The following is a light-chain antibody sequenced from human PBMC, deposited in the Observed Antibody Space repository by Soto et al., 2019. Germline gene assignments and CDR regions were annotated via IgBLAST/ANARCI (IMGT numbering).Light chain of an antibody. Sequence: DIQLTQSPSFLSASVGDRVTITCRASQGISNHFAWYQQKPGKAPSLLIYHASTLQSGVPSRFSVSQSGTEFTLTISSLQPEYGATYYGQQLYSYPFTFGPGTKVDVK. J-gene: IGKJ3*01. CDR1: QGISNH. CDR2: HAS. V-gene: IGKV1-9*01. CDR3: QQLYSYPFT.